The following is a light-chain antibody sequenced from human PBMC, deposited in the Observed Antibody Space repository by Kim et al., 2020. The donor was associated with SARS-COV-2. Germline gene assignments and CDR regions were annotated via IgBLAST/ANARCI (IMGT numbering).Light chain of an antibody. Sequence: LSPGERATLSCRASQSVDKYLAWYQQKPGQAPRLLISDVSNRATGIPGRFSGSGSGTEFTLTISSLEPEDFAVYYCQQRGNWPLTFGGGTKVDIK. V-gene: IGKV3-11*01. CDR3: QQRGNWPLT. CDR2: DVS. CDR1: QSVDKY. J-gene: IGKJ4*01.